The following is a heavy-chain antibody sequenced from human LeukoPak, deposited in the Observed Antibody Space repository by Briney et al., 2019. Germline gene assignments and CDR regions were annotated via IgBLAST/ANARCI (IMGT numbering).Heavy chain of an antibody. Sequence: GGSLTLSCAASGFPFTIAWMSWVRQAPGKGLEWVCRIKSKSDGGTTDFAASVKGRFTISRDDSKNTLYLQMSSLKTDDTGVYYCSWLRFDYFDYWGQGTVVTVSS. CDR1: GFPFTIAW. V-gene: IGHV3-15*01. J-gene: IGHJ4*02. CDR3: SWLRFDYFDY. D-gene: IGHD5-12*01. CDR2: IKSKSDGGTT.